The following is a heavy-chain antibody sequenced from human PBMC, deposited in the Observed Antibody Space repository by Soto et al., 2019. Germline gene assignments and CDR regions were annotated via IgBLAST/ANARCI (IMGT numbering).Heavy chain of an antibody. Sequence: SVKVSCKASGGTFSSYAISWVRQAPGQGLEWMGGIIPIFGTANYAQKFQGRVTITADESTSTAYMELSSLRSEDTAVYYCAFYTSSGYSSKFDYWGQGTLVTVSS. D-gene: IGHD3-22*01. J-gene: IGHJ4*02. CDR3: AFYTSSGYSSKFDY. V-gene: IGHV1-69*13. CDR2: IIPIFGTA. CDR1: GGTFSSYA.